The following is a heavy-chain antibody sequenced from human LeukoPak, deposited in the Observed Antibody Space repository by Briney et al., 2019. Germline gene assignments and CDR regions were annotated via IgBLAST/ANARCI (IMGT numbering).Heavy chain of an antibody. V-gene: IGHV4-4*02. D-gene: IGHD3-22*01. CDR2: IYHSGST. J-gene: IGHJ3*02. CDR1: GGSISSSNW. CDR3: ARVLQYYDDPWAPESAFDI. Sequence: PSETLSLTCAVSGGSISSSNWWSWVRQPPGKGLEWIGEIYHSGSTNYNPSLKSRVTISVDKSKNQFSLKLSSVTAADTAVYYCARVLQYYDDPWAPESAFDIWGQGTMVTVSS.